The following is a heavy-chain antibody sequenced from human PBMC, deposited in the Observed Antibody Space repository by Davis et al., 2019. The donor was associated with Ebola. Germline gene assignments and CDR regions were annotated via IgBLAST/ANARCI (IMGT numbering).Heavy chain of an antibody. CDR1: LYTLITYH. D-gene: IGHD4-17*01. CDR3: TRGIARPRYGSWFDP. CDR2: MNPYSGNT. V-gene: IGHV1-8*01. J-gene: IGHJ5*02. Sequence: SVPVSLKASLYTLITYHIHWVRQATGQGLEWMGWMNPYSGNTGYAQEFQGRVTMTRDTSITTAYMELSSLSFDDTAVYYCTRGIARPRYGSWFDPWGQGTPVTGSS.